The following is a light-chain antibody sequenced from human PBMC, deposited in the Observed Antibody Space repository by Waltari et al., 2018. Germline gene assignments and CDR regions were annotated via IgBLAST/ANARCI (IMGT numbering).Light chain of an antibody. J-gene: IGLJ1*01. CDR1: SSNIGRKP. CDR3: VTWDVTLSGYV. CDR2: NTN. Sequence: QSVVTQPPSASGTPGQRVTISCSGSSSNIGRKPVTWYQQFPGTTPKLLIHNTNQRPSGVPDRFSGSKSGTSASLAISGLQSEDEADYYCVTWDVTLSGYVFGTGTKVTVL. V-gene: IGLV1-44*01.